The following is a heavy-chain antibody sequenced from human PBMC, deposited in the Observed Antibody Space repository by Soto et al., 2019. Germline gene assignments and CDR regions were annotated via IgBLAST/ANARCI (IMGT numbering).Heavy chain of an antibody. CDR3: AREGIAAAAHAFDI. J-gene: IGHJ3*02. CDR1: GGSISSGGYY. Sequence: SETLSLTCTVSGGSISSGGYYWSWIRQHPGEGLEWIGYIYYSGSTYYNPSLKSRVTISVDTSKNQFSLKLSSVTAADTAVYYCAREGIAAAAHAFDIWGQGTMVTVSS. V-gene: IGHV4-31*02. D-gene: IGHD6-13*01. CDR2: IYYSGST.